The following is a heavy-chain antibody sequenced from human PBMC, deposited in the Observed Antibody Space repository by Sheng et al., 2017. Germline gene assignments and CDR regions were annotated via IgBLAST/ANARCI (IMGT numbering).Heavy chain of an antibody. CDR2: VYHSGST. D-gene: IGHD3-16*01. J-gene: IGHJ4*02. Sequence: QVQLQESGPGLVKPSETLSLTCTVSGYSISSGNHWGWIRQPPGKGLEWIGSVYHSGSTYYNPSLKSRVTISVDTSKNQFSLKLTSMTAADTAVYYCARGLGGGSTSYFDYWGQGTLVTVSS. CDR3: ARGLGGGSTSYFDY. CDR1: GYSISSGNH. V-gene: IGHV4-38-2*02.